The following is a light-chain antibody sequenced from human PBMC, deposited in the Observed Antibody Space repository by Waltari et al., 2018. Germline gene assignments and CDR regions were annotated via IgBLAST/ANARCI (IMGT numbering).Light chain of an antibody. J-gene: IGLJ3*02. CDR2: DVS. CDR3: CSYTGSSPWM. V-gene: IGLV2-11*01. Sequence: QSALTQPRSVSGSPGQSVTISCTGTSSDVGTYNFVSWYKQHPGKVPKLIISDVSKRPAGGPYRCSGFKVGNTASLTSSGLQAEDEADYYCCSYTGSSPWMFGGGTKLTVL. CDR1: SSDVGTYNF.